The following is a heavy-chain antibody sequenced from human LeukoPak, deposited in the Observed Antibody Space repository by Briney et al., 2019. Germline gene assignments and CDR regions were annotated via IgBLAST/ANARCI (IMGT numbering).Heavy chain of an antibody. CDR3: ARAPRAYGPFDY. D-gene: IGHD3-16*01. CDR2: ISYSGSTI. Sequence: PGGSLRLSCAASGFTFSSYEMNWVRQAPGKGLEWVSYISYSGSTIYYADSVKGRFTISRDNAKNSLYLQMNSLRAEDTAVYYCARAPRAYGPFDYWGQGTLVTVSS. V-gene: IGHV3-48*03. J-gene: IGHJ4*02. CDR1: GFTFSSYE.